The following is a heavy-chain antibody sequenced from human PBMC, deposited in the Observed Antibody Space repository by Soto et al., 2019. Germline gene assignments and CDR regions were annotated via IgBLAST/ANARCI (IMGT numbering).Heavy chain of an antibody. CDR2: INAGNGNT. Sequence: AASVKVSCKASGYTFTSYAMHWVRQAPGQRLEWMGWINAGNGNTKYSQKLQGRVTITRDTSASTAYMELSSLRSEDAAVYYCARDPGYSYGYNWGQGTLVTVS. CDR3: ARDPGYSYGYN. J-gene: IGHJ4*02. CDR1: GYTFTSYA. D-gene: IGHD5-18*01. V-gene: IGHV1-3*01.